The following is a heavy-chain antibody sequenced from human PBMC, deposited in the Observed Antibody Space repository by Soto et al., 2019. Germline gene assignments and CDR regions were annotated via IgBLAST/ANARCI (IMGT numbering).Heavy chain of an antibody. CDR3: ASRPPPFWSGLTPRNLYHFPY. D-gene: IGHD3-3*01. CDR1: GGSFSGHY. J-gene: IGHJ4*02. CDR2: ITHSAGA. V-gene: IGHV4-34*01. Sequence: SETLSLTCTVSGGSFSGHYWSCVRQPPGRGLEWSGEITHSAGANYNPSLKSRVTLSLDTSKNQFSLNLRSVTAADTAVYYCASRPPPFWSGLTPRNLYHFPYWGRGTLVTVSS.